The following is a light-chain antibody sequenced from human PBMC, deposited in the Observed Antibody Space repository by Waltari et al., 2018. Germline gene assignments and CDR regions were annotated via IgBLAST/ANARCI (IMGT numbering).Light chain of an antibody. CDR1: QGTSTY. CDR3: QHLNSYPPLT. CDR2: CAS. V-gene: IGKV1-9*01. Sequence: DIQLTQSPSFLPASIGARVTITCRASQGTSTYVACYQQKPGEAPKPLIFCASTLQSGVPPRFSGNGSGTEFTLTISSLQPEDFATYYCQHLNSYPPLTFGGGTKVEIK. J-gene: IGKJ4*01.